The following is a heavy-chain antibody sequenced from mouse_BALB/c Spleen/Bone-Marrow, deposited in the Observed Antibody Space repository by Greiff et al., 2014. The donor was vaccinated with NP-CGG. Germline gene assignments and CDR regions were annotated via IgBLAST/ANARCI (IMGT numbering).Heavy chain of an antibody. CDR1: GFNIKDTY. Sequence: HLHHSFSYLVKPGASVKLSCTASGFNIKDTYMHWVKQIPEQGLEWIGSIYPANGNTKYDPKFQGKATITADTSSNTAYLQLSSLTSEDTAVYYCARRAARATGFAYWGQGTLVTVSA. D-gene: IGHD3-1*01. CDR3: ARRAARATGFAY. CDR2: IYPANGNT. J-gene: IGHJ3*01. V-gene: IGHV14-3*02.